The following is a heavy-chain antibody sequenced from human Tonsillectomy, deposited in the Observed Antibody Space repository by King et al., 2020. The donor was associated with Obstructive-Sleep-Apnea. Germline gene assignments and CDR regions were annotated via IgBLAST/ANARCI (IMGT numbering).Heavy chain of an antibody. Sequence: VQLQQWGAGLLKPSETLSLTCALYGGSFSDSYWSWVRQPPGKGLEWIGEINHSGGTNYNPSLKSRVTISVDTSKKQSSLRLSSVTAADTAVYYCTRGPGAGEAFDIWGQGTMVTVSS. CDR2: INHSGGT. V-gene: IGHV4-34*01. CDR3: TRGPGAGEAFDI. D-gene: IGHD7-27*01. J-gene: IGHJ3*02. CDR1: GGSFSDSY.